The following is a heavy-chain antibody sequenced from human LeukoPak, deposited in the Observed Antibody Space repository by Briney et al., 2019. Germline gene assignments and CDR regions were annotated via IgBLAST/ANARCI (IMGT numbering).Heavy chain of an antibody. CDR2: MNPNSGNT. D-gene: IGHD3-10*01. CDR1: GYTFTSYD. CDR3: ARLWFGELTGYYYYGMDV. Sequence: ASVKVSCKASGYTFTSYDINWVRQATGQGLEWMGWMNPNSGNTGYAQKFQGRVTMTRNTSISTAYMELSSLRSGDTAVYYCARLWFGELTGYYYYGMDVWGQGTTVTVSS. J-gene: IGHJ6*02. V-gene: IGHV1-8*01.